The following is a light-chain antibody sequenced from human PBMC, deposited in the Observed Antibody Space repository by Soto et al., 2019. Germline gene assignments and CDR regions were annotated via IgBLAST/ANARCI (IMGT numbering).Light chain of an antibody. Sequence: EIVLTQSPGTLSLSPGERATLSCRASQSVSSSYLAWYQQKPGQAPRLLIYGASSRATGIPDRFSGSGSGTDFTLPISKLEPEDFAVYYCHHYHSSPLTFGGGTKVEIK. J-gene: IGKJ4*01. CDR2: GAS. V-gene: IGKV3-20*01. CDR3: HHYHSSPLT. CDR1: QSVSSSY.